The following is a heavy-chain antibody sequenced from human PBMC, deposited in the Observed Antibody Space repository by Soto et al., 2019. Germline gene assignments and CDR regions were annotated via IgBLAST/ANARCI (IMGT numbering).Heavy chain of an antibody. CDR3: ARGWEYDFWSGYYLPGNWFDP. CDR1: GGSFSGYY. V-gene: IGHV4-34*01. CDR2: INHSVST. J-gene: IGHJ5*02. D-gene: IGHD3-3*01. Sequence: PSETLSLTCAVYGGSFSGYYWSWIRQPPGKGLEWIGEINHSVSTNYNPSLKSRVTISVDTSKNQFSLKLSSVTAADTAVYYCARGWEYDFWSGYYLPGNWFDPLGQGTLVTVSS.